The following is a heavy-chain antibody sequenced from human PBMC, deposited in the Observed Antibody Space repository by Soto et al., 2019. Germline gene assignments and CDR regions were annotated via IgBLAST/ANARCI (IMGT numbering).Heavy chain of an antibody. CDR1: GFTFSAYN. CDR2: ISAGSLFI. V-gene: IGHV3-21*01. D-gene: IGHD3-16*01. CDR3: ARSPGVGVRGAY. Sequence: EVQLVESGGGLVKPGESLRLSCAGSGFTFSAYNINWVRQAPGKGLEWDSSISAGSLFIYQPDSMKGRFTISRDDARNAVYLQMNSLTAEDTAVYYCARSPGVGVRGAYWGQGTLVTVSS. J-gene: IGHJ4*02.